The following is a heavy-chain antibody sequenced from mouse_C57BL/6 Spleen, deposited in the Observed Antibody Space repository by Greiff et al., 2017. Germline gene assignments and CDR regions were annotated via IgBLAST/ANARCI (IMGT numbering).Heavy chain of an antibody. V-gene: IGHV1-53*01. J-gene: IGHJ4*01. CDR1: GYTFTSYW. D-gene: IGHD1-1*01. CDR2: ITPSNGGT. CDR3: AGDYYYGSSSYYYARDY. Sequence: VQLQQPGTELVKPGASVKLSCKASGYTFTSYWMHWVKQRPGQGLEWIGNITPSNGGTNYNEKFKSKATLPVDKASSTAYMQLSSLTSEDSAVYDGAGDYYYGSSSYYYARDYWGQGTSVTVSS.